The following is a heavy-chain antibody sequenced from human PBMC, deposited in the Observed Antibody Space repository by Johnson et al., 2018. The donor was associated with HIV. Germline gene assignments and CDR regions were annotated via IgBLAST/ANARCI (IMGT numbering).Heavy chain of an antibody. CDR1: GFTFDDYG. CDR2: INWNGGST. D-gene: IGHD6-19*01. Sequence: VQLVESGGGVVRPGESLRLSCAASGFTFDDYGMSWVRQAPGKGLEWVSGINWNGGSTGYADSVKGRFTISRDNAKNSLYLQMNSLRAEDTAVFYCTYSSAWSPGAFDIWGQGTMVTVSS. CDR3: TYSSAWSPGAFDI. J-gene: IGHJ3*02. V-gene: IGHV3-20*04.